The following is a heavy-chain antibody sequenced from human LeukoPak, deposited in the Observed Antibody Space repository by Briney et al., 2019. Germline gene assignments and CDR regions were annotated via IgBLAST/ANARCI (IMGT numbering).Heavy chain of an antibody. V-gene: IGHV3-21*01. CDR2: IISSSAYI. Sequence: GGSLRLSCAASGFTFSTYSMNWVRQAPGKGLEWVSSIISSSAYIFYADSVKGRFTISRDNAKNSLYLQMNSLRAEDTAVYYCARDLDEGGYSNWFDPWGQGTLVTVSS. J-gene: IGHJ5*02. CDR1: GFTFSTYS. CDR3: ARDLDEGGYSNWFDP. D-gene: IGHD4-23*01.